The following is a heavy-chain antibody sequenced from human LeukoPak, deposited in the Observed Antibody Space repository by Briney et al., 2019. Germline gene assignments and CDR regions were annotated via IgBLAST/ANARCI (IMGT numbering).Heavy chain of an antibody. CDR2: IYRSGAT. D-gene: IGHD3-10*01. J-gene: IGHJ4*02. CDR3: ARGLGVRGVILTYFDS. CDR1: AASFSSGDIS. V-gene: IGHV4-30-2*01. Sequence: PSETLSLTCAFSAASFSSGDISWSWIRQPPGKGLEWIGYIYRSGATYYNPSLKSRATMSVDRSKNQFSLKLSSVTAADTAVYYCARGLGVRGVILTYFDSWGQGTLVTVSS.